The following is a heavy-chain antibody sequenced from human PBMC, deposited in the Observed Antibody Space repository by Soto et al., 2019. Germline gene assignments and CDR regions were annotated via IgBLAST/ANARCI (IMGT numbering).Heavy chain of an antibody. CDR2: INAGNGNT. CDR3: ARCYYGLGSYADH. Sequence: QVQLVQSGAEVKKPGASVKVSCKASGYTFTNFAMSWVRQAPGERLQWMGWINAGNGNTRYSQNFQDRVTITRDTSASTAYMELSSLRSEDTAVYYCARCYYGLGSYADHWGQGTLVTVSS. J-gene: IGHJ4*02. V-gene: IGHV1-3*01. CDR1: GYTFTNFA. D-gene: IGHD3-10*01.